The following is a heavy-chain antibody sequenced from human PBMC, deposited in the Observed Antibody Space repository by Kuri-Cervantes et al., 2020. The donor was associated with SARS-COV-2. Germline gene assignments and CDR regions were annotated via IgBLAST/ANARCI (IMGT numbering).Heavy chain of an antibody. V-gene: IGHV1-2*02. D-gene: IGHD2/OR15-2a*01. CDR1: GYTFTGYY. CDR2: INPNSGGT. CDR3: ARGLYGTNFWIYYYMDV. J-gene: IGHJ6*03. Sequence: ASVKVSCKASGYTFTGYYMHWVRQAPGQGLEWMGWINPNSGGTNYAQKFQGRVTMTRDTSISTAYMELSRLRSDDTAVYYCARGLYGTNFWIYYYMDVWGKGTTVTVSS.